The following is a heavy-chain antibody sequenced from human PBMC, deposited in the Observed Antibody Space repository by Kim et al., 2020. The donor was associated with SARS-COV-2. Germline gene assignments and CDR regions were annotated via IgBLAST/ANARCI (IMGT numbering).Heavy chain of an antibody. CDR3: ARDGPKHPLHYYYYGMDV. Sequence: ASVKVSCKASGYTFTSYGISWVRQAPGQGLEWMGWISAYNGNTNYAQKLQGRVTMTTDTSTSTAYMELRSLRSDDTAVYYCARDGPKHPLHYYYYGMDVWGQGTTVTVSS. CDR2: ISAYNGNT. J-gene: IGHJ6*02. CDR1: GYTFTSYG. V-gene: IGHV1-18*01.